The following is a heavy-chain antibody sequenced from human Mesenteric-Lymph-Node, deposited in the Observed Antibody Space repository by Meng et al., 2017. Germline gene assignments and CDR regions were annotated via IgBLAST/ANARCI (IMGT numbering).Heavy chain of an antibody. CDR1: GGSISSYY. CDR3: ARQSGYFDY. CDR2: IYYSGST. D-gene: IGHD3-10*01. V-gene: IGHV4-59*08. Sequence: QVHRQESGPGLVKPSGTLSLTCAVFGGSISSYYWSWIRQPPGKGLEWIGHIYYSGSTNYNPSLKSRVTISVDTSKNQFSLKLSSVTATDTAVYYCARQSGYFDYWGQGTLVTVSS. J-gene: IGHJ4*02.